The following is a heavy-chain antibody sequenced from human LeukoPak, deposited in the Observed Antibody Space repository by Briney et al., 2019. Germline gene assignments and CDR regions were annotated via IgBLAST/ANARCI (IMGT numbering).Heavy chain of an antibody. CDR2: IYFSGST. CDR1: GGSITSSSYY. V-gene: IGHV4-39*07. D-gene: IGHD3-10*01. Sequence: SETLSLTCTVSGGSITSSSYYWGWIRQPPGKGLEWLGSIYFSGSTYYNPSLKSRLTMSVDMSKNQFSLKLTSVTAADTAVYYCASSWFGELPYYFDFWGQGTLVTVSS. CDR3: ASSWFGELPYYFDF. J-gene: IGHJ4*02.